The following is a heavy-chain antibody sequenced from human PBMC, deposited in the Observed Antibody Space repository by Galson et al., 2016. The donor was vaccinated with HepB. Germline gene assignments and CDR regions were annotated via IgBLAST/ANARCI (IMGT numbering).Heavy chain of an antibody. J-gene: IGHJ3*02. Sequence: SVKVSCKASGFSFSNYGITWVRQAPGQGLEWMGWISIYNGNKNYAQKIMGRVTMTTDKSTSTAYMELRSLRSDDKAVYYCARDHLPNLFTPLAVDIWGQGTMVTVSS. CDR1: GFSFSNYG. D-gene: IGHD2-15*01. CDR2: ISIYNGNK. V-gene: IGHV1-18*01. CDR3: ARDHLPNLFTPLAVDI.